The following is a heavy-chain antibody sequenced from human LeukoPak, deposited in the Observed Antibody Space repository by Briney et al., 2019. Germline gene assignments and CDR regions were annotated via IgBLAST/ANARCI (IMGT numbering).Heavy chain of an antibody. Sequence: PGGFLKLSCAASGFTFSGSVMHWVRQASGKGLEWVGRIRSKANSYATAYAASVKGRFTISRDDSKNTAYLQMNSLKTEDTAVYYCTRGLGDYGPWPSYYFDYWGQGTLVTVSS. CDR3: TRGLGDYGPWPSYYFDY. CDR2: IRSKANSYAT. CDR1: GFTFSGSV. V-gene: IGHV3-73*01. D-gene: IGHD4-17*01. J-gene: IGHJ4*02.